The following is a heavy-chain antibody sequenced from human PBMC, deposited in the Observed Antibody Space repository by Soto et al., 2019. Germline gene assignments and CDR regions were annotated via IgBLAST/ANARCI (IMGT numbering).Heavy chain of an antibody. D-gene: IGHD6-19*01. J-gene: IGHJ4*02. CDR2: VSHDGRNT. V-gene: IGHV3-30*18. CDR1: GFTFSDYA. Sequence: VQLVESGGGVVQPGRSLRLSCAASGFTFSDYAMHWVRHAPGTGLEWVAVVSHDGRNTHYADSVKGRFTVSRDSSKNTVSLEMTSLRAEGTAVYYCAKGGGQWLVTSDFDYWGQGALVTVSS. CDR3: AKGGGQWLVTSDFDY.